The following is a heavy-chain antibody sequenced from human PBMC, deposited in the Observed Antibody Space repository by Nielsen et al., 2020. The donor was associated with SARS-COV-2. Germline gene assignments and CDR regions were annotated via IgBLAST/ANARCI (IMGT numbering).Heavy chain of an antibody. CDR2: IYPGDSDT. D-gene: IGHD3-10*01. CDR1: GYTFTTYW. CDR3: AREGRDGSGTERRGMDV. Sequence: GGSLRLSCKTSGYTFTTYWIGWVRQMPGKALEWMGIIYPGDSDTRYSPSFQGKVTISADKSISTTYLQWRSLKASDTAMYYCAREGRDGSGTERRGMDVWGRGTTVTVSS. J-gene: IGHJ6*02. V-gene: IGHV5-51*01.